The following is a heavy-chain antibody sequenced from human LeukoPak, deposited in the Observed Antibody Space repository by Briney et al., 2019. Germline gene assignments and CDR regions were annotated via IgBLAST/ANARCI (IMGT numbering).Heavy chain of an antibody. CDR1: SGSISSSSYY. V-gene: IGHV4-39*01. D-gene: IGHD3-22*01. CDR2: IYYSGST. Sequence: PSETLSLTCTVSSGSISSSSYYWGWIRQPPGKELEWIGSIYYSGSTYYNPSLKSRVTISVDTSKNQFSLKLSSVTAADAAVYYCATRTSYATITMIVVATPSLYDAFDIWGQGTMVTVSS. CDR3: ATRTSYATITMIVVATPSLYDAFDI. J-gene: IGHJ3*02.